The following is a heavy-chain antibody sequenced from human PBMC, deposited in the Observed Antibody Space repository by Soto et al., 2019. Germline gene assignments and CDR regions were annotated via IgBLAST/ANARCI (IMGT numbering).Heavy chain of an antibody. D-gene: IGHD6-13*01. CDR3: AKDDDIAAAGYFAY. J-gene: IGHJ4*02. CDR2: ISYDGSNK. Sequence: GGSLRLSCAASGFTFSSYGMHWVRQAPGKGLEWVAVISYDGSNKYYADSVKGRFTISRDNSKNTLYLQMNSLRAEDTAVYYCAKDDDIAAAGYFAYWVQGTLVTVSS. V-gene: IGHV3-30*18. CDR1: GFTFSSYG.